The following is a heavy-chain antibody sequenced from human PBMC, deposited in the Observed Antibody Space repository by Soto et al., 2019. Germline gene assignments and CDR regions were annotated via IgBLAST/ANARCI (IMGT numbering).Heavy chain of an antibody. D-gene: IGHD3-10*01. J-gene: IGHJ4*02. V-gene: IGHV3-72*01. CDR3: TVWRSGNDFGAA. Sequence: EVQLVESGGGLVQPGGSLRLSCAASRFTFSDHYMDWVRQARGKWLEWVGRSKNKADSYTTEYAASVKGRFTISRDGSKNSLFLQMNSLKTEDTAVYYCTVWRSGNDFGAAWGQGILVTVSS. CDR2: SKNKADSYTT. CDR1: RFTFSDHY.